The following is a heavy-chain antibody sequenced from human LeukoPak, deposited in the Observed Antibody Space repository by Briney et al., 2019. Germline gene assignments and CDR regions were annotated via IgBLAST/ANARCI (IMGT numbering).Heavy chain of an antibody. CDR3: TTYKSGHY. V-gene: IGHV3-73*01. J-gene: IGHJ4*02. Sequence: PGGSLKLSCAASGFAFSGCEMHWVRQASGKGLDWVGRITTKANRYATAYSASLQGRFTISRHDSKNTAYLQMNSLRTEDTAVYYCTTYKSGHYWGQGTLVTVSS. CDR2: ITTKANRYAT. CDR1: GFAFSGCE. D-gene: IGHD3-3*01.